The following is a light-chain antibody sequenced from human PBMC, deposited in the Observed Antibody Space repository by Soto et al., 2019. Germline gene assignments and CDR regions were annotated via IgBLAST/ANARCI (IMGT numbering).Light chain of an antibody. V-gene: IGLV2-14*01. Sequence: QTVMTEPASVSGIPAQSITKSCTGTSSDVGAYNYVSWYQQRPGMAPQLMIYEVSYRPSGISTCFSGSKSDNTASLTISGLQAEDEADYYCSSYTTSSTLVFGTGTKVTV. CDR2: EVS. J-gene: IGLJ1*01. CDR1: SSDVGAYNY. CDR3: SSYTTSSTLV.